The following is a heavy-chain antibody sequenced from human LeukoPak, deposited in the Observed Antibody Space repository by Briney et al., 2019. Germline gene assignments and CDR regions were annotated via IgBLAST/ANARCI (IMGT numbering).Heavy chain of an antibody. CDR2: INHSGST. CDR3: ARRLRDGYNYFDY. D-gene: IGHD5-24*01. CDR1: GGSFSGYY. V-gene: IGHV4-34*01. Sequence: SETLSLTCAVYGGSFSGYYWSWIRQPPGKGLEWIGEINHSGSTNYNPSLKGRVTISVDTSKNQFSLKLSSVTAADTAVYYCARRLRDGYNYFDYWGQGTLVTVSS. J-gene: IGHJ4*02.